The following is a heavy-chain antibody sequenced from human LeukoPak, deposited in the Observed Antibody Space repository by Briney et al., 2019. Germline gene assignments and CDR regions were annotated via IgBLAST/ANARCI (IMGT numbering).Heavy chain of an antibody. D-gene: IGHD5-18*01. CDR1: GGSISSSSYY. V-gene: IGHV4-39*01. J-gene: IGHJ4*02. Sequence: PSETLSLTCTVSGGSISSSSYYWGWIRQPPGKGLEWIGSIYYSGSTYYNPSLKSRVTISVDTSKNQFSLKLSSVTAADTAVYYSARYGIQLWQNFDYWGQGTLVTVSS. CDR3: ARYGIQLWQNFDY. CDR2: IYYSGST.